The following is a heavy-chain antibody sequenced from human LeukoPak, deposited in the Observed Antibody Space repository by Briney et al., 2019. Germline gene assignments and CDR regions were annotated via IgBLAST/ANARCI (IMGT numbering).Heavy chain of an antibody. J-gene: IGHJ4*02. CDR2: IKRKSDGETA. V-gene: IGHV3-15*01. CDR3: TTAPSGYAYMNGWHLDY. CDR1: GFGFSYAW. Sequence: GGSLRLSCAASGFGFSYAWMSWVRQAPGKGPEWIGRIKRKSDGETADYAAPVKGRFTISRDDSKNTLFLQMNSLKTEDTAFYYCTTAPSGYAYMNGWHLDYWGQGALVTVSS. D-gene: IGHD5-18*01.